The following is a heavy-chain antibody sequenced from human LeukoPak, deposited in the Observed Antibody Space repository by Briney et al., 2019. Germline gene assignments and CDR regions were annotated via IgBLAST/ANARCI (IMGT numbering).Heavy chain of an antibody. CDR2: IYYSGST. J-gene: IGHJ3*02. CDR1: GGSISSSRYY. D-gene: IGHD2-2*01. CDR3: ARPISIVVVPADASAFDI. V-gene: IGHV4-39*01. Sequence: SETLSLTCTVSGGSISSSRYYWGWIRQPPGKGLEWIGSIYYSGSTYYNPSLKSRVTVSVDTSKNQFSLKLSSVTAADTAVYYCARPISIVVVPADASAFDIWGQGTMVTVSS.